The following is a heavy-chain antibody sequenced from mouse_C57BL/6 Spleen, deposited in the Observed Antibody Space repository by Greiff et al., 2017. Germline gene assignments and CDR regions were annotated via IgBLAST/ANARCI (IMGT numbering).Heavy chain of an antibody. Sequence: QVQLQQSGAELVRPGASVKLSCKASGYTFTDYYINWVKQRPGQGLEWIARIYPGSGNTYYNEKFKGKATLTAEKSSSTAYMQLSSLTSEDSAVYFCARDYGSSWVYFDDWGQGTTLTVSS. J-gene: IGHJ2*01. D-gene: IGHD1-1*01. CDR1: GYTFTDYY. V-gene: IGHV1-76*01. CDR3: ARDYGSSWVYFDD. CDR2: IYPGSGNT.